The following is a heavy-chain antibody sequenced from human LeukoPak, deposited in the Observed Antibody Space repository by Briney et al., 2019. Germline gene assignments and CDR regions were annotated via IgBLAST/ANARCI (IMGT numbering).Heavy chain of an antibody. Sequence: SVKVSCKASGGTFSSYAISWVRQAPGQGLEWMGGIIPIFGTANYAQKFQGRVTITADESTSTAYMELSSLRSEDTAVYHCARVGDFWSGHTYYYYYYGMDVWGQGTTVTVSS. CDR3: ARVGDFWSGHTYYYYYYGMDV. CDR1: GGTFSSYA. D-gene: IGHD3-3*01. V-gene: IGHV1-69*13. J-gene: IGHJ6*02. CDR2: IIPIFGTA.